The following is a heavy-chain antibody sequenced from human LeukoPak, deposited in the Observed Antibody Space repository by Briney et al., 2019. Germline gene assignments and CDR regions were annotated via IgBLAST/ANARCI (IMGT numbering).Heavy chain of an antibody. V-gene: IGHV1-18*01. J-gene: IGHJ6*02. Sequence: ASVKVSCTASGYTFTSYGISWVRQAPGQGLEWMGWISAYNGNTNYAQKLQGRVTMTTDTSTSTAYMELRSLRSDDTAVYYCARVYDSSGYYLVNYYYYGMDVWGQGTTVTVSS. CDR3: ARVYDSSGYYLVNYYYYGMDV. D-gene: IGHD3-22*01. CDR2: ISAYNGNT. CDR1: GYTFTSYG.